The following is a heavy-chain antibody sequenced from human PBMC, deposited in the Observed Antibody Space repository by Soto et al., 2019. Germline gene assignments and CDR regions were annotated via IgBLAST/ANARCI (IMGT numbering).Heavy chain of an antibody. Sequence: XGTQRRPSPASCGPCSGCNRSWIRQPPGKGVDWVGDIGGSNHKVRAKDTQSLNSGVSISVDTSKNQLSLKLSYVTAADTAVYYCARGSRFTHPREEIDRYNSQDYYYGLDVWGQGTTVTVSS. J-gene: IGHJ6*02. D-gene: IGHD5-18*01. CDR1: CGPCSGCN. CDR3: ARGSRFTHPREEIDRYNSQDYYYGLDV. V-gene: IGHV4-34*01. CDR2: IGGSNHKVRA.